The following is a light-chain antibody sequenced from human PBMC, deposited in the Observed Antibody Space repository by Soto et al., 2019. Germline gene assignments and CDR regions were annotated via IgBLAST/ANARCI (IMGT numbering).Light chain of an antibody. J-gene: IGKJ2*02. CDR2: DVS. V-gene: IGKV3-11*01. CDR1: QSVSSF. Sequence: EVILTQSPGTLSLSPGDRATLSCRASQSVSSFLAWYQQKPGQARSLLIYDVSNRATGIPARFSGSGSGTDFTLTISSLEPEDFAVYFCQQRSEWPLCTFGQGTKVDSK. CDR3: QQRSEWPLCT.